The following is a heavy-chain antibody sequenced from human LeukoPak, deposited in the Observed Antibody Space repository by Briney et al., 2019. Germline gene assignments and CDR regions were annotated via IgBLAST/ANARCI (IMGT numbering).Heavy chain of an antibody. CDR3: AREVFDAFDI. CDR1: GGTFTNLA. Sequence: ASVKVSCKASGGTFTNLAISWVRQAPGQGLEWMGRIIPTTGLASYAQKFQGRVTITADKSTSTAYMELSSLRSEDTAVYYCAREVFDAFDIWGQGTMVTVSS. CDR2: IIPTTGLA. V-gene: IGHV1-69*04. J-gene: IGHJ3*02.